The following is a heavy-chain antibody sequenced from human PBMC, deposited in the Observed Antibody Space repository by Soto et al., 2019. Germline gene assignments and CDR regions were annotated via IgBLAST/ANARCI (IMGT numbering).Heavy chain of an antibody. J-gene: IGHJ4*02. V-gene: IGHV1-24*01. CDR3: ATDGYHRKPLAY. Sequence: ASVKVSCKVSGYSLTELSMHWVRQAPGKGLEWMGGFDPEDGETVYAQKFQGRVAMTEDTSADTAYMELSSLRSEDTAVYYCATDGYHRKPLAYWGQGTLVTVSS. CDR2: FDPEDGET. D-gene: IGHD1-1*01. CDR1: GYSLTELS.